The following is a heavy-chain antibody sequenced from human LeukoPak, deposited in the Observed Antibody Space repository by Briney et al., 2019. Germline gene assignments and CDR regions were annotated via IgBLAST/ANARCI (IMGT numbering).Heavy chain of an antibody. Sequence: VASVKVSCKTSGYTFSDYYLHWVRQAPGQGLEWMGYIIPNSGGTTYAQKFQGRVTMTRDTSISAAYLDLSGLRSDDTAVYYCARVAKGRYFDWLYDYWGQGTLVTVSS. CDR3: ARVAKGRYFDWLYDY. J-gene: IGHJ4*02. D-gene: IGHD3-9*01. CDR1: GYTFSDYY. CDR2: IIPNSGGT. V-gene: IGHV1-2*02.